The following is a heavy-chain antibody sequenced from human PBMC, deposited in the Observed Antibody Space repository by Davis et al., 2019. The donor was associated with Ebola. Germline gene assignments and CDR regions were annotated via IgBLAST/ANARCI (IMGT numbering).Heavy chain of an antibody. D-gene: IGHD3-22*01. CDR3: ARDRHDSSAYGF. CDR2: IHNTGGT. CDR1: GGSINSDDYY. Sequence: SETLSLTCTVSGGSINSDDYYWSWIRQPPGKGLEWIGYIHNTGGTDYNPSLKSRVTMSVDTSKNQFSLKLTSVTAADTAVYYCARDRHDSSAYGFWGQGTLVTVSS. J-gene: IGHJ4*02. V-gene: IGHV4-30-4*08.